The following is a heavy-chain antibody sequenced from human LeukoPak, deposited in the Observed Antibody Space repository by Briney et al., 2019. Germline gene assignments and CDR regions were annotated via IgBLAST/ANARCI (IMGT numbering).Heavy chain of an antibody. CDR2: IRSKANSYAT. J-gene: IGHJ4*02. CDR3: TRDQGGNDVVFDY. V-gene: IGHV3-73*01. D-gene: IGHD4-23*01. CDR1: GFTFSGSA. Sequence: GGSLRLSCAASGFTFSGSAMHWVRQASGKGLEWVGRIRSKANSYATAYAASVKGRFTISRDDSKNTAYPQMNSLKTEDTAVYYCTRDQGGNDVVFDYWGQGTLVTVSS.